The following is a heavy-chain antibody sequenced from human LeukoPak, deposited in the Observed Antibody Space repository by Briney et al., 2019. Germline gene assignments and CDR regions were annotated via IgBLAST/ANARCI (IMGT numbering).Heavy chain of an antibody. CDR3: AKDDAWLRFGE. D-gene: IGHD3-10*01. CDR1: GLTFSSYA. V-gene: IGHV3-23*01. CDR2: ISGSGGST. J-gene: IGHJ4*02. Sequence: GGSLRLSCAASGLTFSSYAMSWVRQAPGKGLEWVSAISGSGGSTYYADSVKGRFTISRDNSKNMLYLEVISLTADDTAVYYCAKDDAWLRFGEWSQGTLVTVSS.